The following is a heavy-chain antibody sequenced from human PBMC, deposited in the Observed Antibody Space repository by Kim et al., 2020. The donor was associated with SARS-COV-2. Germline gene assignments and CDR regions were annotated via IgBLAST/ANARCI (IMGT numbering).Heavy chain of an antibody. D-gene: IGHD6-13*01. CDR1: GFRFSDHY. CDR3: TRGPASGAPAGAVSYYFPMEV. Sequence: GGSLRLSCAASGFRFSDHYMDWVRQAPGKGLEWVGRIRNKVNRYTTEYAASVKGRFTISGDDSKNSLYLQMNSLKTEDTAIYYCTRGPASGAPAGAVSYYFPMEVWGQGTTVTVSS. V-gene: IGHV3-72*01. J-gene: IGHJ6*02. CDR2: IRNKVNRYTT.